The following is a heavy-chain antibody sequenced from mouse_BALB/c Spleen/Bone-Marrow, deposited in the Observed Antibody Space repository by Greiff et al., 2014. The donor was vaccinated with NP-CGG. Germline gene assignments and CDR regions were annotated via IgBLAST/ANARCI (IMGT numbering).Heavy chain of an antibody. V-gene: IGHV1S81*02. D-gene: IGHD1-1*02. Sequence: LVESGAELVKPGASVKLSCKASGYTFSSYYMYWVKQRPGQGLEWIGEINPSNGGTNFNEKFKSKATLTVDKSSSTAYMQLSSLTSDDSAVYYCTLWCYAMDYWGQGTSVTVSS. J-gene: IGHJ4*01. CDR3: TLWCYAMDY. CDR1: GYTFSSYY. CDR2: INPSNGGT.